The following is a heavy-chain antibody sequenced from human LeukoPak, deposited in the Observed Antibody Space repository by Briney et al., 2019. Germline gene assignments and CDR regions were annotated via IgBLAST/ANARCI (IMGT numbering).Heavy chain of an antibody. Sequence: SSETLSLTCTVSGDAVRGVSSHWSWIRQPPGRGLEWIGYIHYNGNTNYNPSLKSRVTISLDKSKNQFSLELSSVTAADTAVYYCARNRGWYATDVWGQGTTVTVSS. CDR2: IHYNGNT. CDR3: ARNRGWYATDV. D-gene: IGHD3-10*01. J-gene: IGHJ6*02. CDR1: GDAVRGVSSH. V-gene: IGHV4-61*01.